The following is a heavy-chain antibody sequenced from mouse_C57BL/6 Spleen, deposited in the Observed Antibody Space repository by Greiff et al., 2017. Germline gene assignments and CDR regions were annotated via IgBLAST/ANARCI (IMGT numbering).Heavy chain of an antibody. D-gene: IGHD3-3*01. Sequence: EVQLVESGGGLVQPKGSLKLSCAASGFTFNTYAMHWVRQAPGKGLEWVARIRSKSSNYATYYVDSVRDRFTISRDNSQSMLYLQMNNLKAEDTAMYYCVREGDGFAYWGQGTLVTVSA. CDR2: IRSKSSNYAT. CDR3: VREGDGFAY. J-gene: IGHJ3*01. CDR1: GFTFNTYA. V-gene: IGHV10-3*01.